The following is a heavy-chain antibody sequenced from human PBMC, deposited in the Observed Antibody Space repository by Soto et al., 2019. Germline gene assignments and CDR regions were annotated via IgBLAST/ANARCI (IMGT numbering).Heavy chain of an antibody. V-gene: IGHV4-39*01. D-gene: IGHD4-17*01. CDR3: AAYDYGGNFPLR. Sequence: QLQRQESGPGLVKPSETLSLTCTVSGGSISSSSYYWGWIRQPPGKGLEWIGSIYYSGSTYYNPSLKSRVPISVDTSKNQCSLKLGSVTAADTAGYYCAAYDYGGNFPLRWGQGTLVTVSS. CDR1: GGSISSSSYY. CDR2: IYYSGST. J-gene: IGHJ4*02.